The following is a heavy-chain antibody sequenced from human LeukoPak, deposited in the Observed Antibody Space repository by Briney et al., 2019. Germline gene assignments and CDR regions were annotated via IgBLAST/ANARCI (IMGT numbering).Heavy chain of an antibody. CDR1: GFTFDDYA. V-gene: IGHV3-9*01. CDR2: ISWNSGSI. J-gene: IGHJ4*02. Sequence: PGRSLRLSCAASGFTFDDYAMHWVRQAPGKGLERVSGISWNSGSIGYADSVKGRFTISRDNAKNSLYLQMNSLRAEDTALYYCAKDIRGMGQWLGFDYWGQGTLVTVSS. D-gene: IGHD6-19*01. CDR3: AKDIRGMGQWLGFDY.